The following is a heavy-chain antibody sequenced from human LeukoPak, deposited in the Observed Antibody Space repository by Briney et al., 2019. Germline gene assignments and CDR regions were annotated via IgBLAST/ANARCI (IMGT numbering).Heavy chain of an antibody. CDR1: GGSISSYY. J-gene: IGHJ3*02. Sequence: SETLSLTCTVSGGSISSYYWSWIRQSAGKGLEWIGRIYKSGSTNYNPSLKSRVTMSVDTSKNQFSLKLSSVTAADTAVYYCARDKIYSLGSGSYYRHDAFDIWGQGTMVTVSS. CDR3: ARDKIYSLGSGSYYRHDAFDI. D-gene: IGHD3-10*01. CDR2: IYKSGST. V-gene: IGHV4-4*07.